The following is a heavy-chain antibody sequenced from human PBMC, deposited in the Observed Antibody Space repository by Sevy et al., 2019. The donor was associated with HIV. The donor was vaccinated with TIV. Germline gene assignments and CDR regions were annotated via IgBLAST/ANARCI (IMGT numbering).Heavy chain of an antibody. Sequence: ASVKVSCKASGYTFTSYGISWVRQAPGQGLEWMGWISAYNGNTNYAQKLQGRVTMTTDTSTSTAYMELRSLRSDDTAVYYCAGVRQLYPYYYYYYGMDVWGQGTTVTVSS. V-gene: IGHV1-18*01. CDR1: GYTFTSYG. J-gene: IGHJ6*02. CDR3: AGVRQLYPYYYYYYGMDV. CDR2: ISAYNGNT. D-gene: IGHD6-6*01.